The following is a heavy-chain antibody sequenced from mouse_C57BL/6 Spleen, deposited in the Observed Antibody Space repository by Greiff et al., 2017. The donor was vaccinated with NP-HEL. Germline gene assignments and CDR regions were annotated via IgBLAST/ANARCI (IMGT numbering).Heavy chain of an antibody. CDR2: IYPGDGDT. CDR3: ARRGYYYAMDY. J-gene: IGHJ4*01. V-gene: IGHV1-82*01. D-gene: IGHD2-2*01. Sequence: VQLQQSGPELVKPGASVKISCKASGYAFSSSWMNWVKQRPGKGLEWIGRIYPGDGDTNYNGKFKGKATLTADKSSSTAYMQLSSLTSEDSAVYLCARRGYYYAMDYWGQGTSVTVSS. CDR1: GYAFSSSW.